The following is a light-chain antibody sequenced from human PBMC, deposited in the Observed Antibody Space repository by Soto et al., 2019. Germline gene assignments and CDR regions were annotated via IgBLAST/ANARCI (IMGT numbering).Light chain of an antibody. CDR3: SSYTSSSTYV. CDR1: SSDVGGYNY. Sequence: QPVLTQPASVSESPGQSITISCTRTSSDVGGYNYVSWYQQYPGKAPKVMIYDVSNRPSGVSNRFSGSKSGNTASLTISGLQAEDEADYYCSSYTSSSTYVFGSGTKVTVL. J-gene: IGLJ1*01. V-gene: IGLV2-14*01. CDR2: DVS.